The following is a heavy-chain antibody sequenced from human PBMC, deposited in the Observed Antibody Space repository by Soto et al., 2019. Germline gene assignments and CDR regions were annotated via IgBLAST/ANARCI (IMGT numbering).Heavy chain of an antibody. CDR2: IIPIFGTA. D-gene: IGHD6-19*01. J-gene: IGHJ4*02. Sequence: QVQLVQSVAEVKKPGSSVKVSCKASGGTFSSYAISWVRQAPGQGLEWMGGIIPIFGTANSAKNFQGRVTITADNSTSTAYMELSSLRSEDTAVYYCARRGSSGHFDYWGQGTLVTVSS. CDR1: GGTFSSYA. CDR3: ARRGSSGHFDY. V-gene: IGHV1-69*06.